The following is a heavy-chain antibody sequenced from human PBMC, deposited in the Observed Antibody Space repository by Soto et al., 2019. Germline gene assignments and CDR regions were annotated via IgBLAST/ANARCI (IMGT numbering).Heavy chain of an antibody. D-gene: IGHD5-12*01. CDR3: ARHHGPTTSENWFDP. CDR2: ISTYSGDT. Sequence: QVHLVQSGVEVKTPGASVKVSCQASGYTFSTYDISWVRQAPGQGLEWMGWISTYSGDTNYAQKVQGRVTMTTDTSTTTAYLELRSLRSDDTAVYYCARHHGPTTSENWFDPWGQGTLVTVSS. J-gene: IGHJ5*02. CDR1: GYTFSTYD. V-gene: IGHV1-18*01.